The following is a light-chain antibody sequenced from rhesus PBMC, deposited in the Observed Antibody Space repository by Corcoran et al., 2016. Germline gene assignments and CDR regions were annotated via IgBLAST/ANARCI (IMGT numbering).Light chain of an antibody. CDR1: QSLIHRDGKAY. Sequence: DVVLTQSPLSLPITPGQSASISCRSSQSLIHRDGKAYLNWLQQKPGQPPRRLIYPVSNLGYGVPDRFSGSGAGTDFTLKISSVEAEDVGVYYCMQGTHLPYSFGQGTKVEIK. CDR3: MQGTHLPYS. J-gene: IGKJ2*01. V-gene: IGKV2S8*01. CDR2: PVS.